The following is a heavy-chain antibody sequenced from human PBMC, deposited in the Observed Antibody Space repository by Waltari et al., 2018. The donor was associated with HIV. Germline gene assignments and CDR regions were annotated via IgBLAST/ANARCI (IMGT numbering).Heavy chain of an antibody. J-gene: IGHJ2*01. CDR2: IYYSGST. D-gene: IGHD2-2*01. Sequence: QVQLQESGPGLVKPSETLSLTCTVSGGSVSSGSYSWRWIRQPPGKRLEWIGYIYYSGSTSYYPSHKSRVTISADTSKNQFSLKLTSVTAADTAMYYCARLANYCRSTSCIYQKSWYFDRWGRGTLVTVSS. CDR1: GGSVSSGSYS. CDR3: ARLANYCRSTSCIYQKSWYFDR. V-gene: IGHV4-61*01.